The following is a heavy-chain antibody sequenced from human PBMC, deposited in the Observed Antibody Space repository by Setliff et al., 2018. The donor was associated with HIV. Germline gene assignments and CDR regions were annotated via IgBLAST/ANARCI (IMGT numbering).Heavy chain of an antibody. CDR2: IIPILNVA. D-gene: IGHD6-13*01. Sequence: SVKVSCKTSRGTFTTYAFSWVRQAPGQGLEWMRGIIPILNVAKYPQKFHGRVTITADKSTSTVYMELSSLRSEDTAMYYCARVLKGYSSSYEAFDIWGQGTKVTVSS. J-gene: IGHJ3*02. CDR3: ARVLKGYSSSYEAFDI. V-gene: IGHV1-69*10. CDR1: RGTFTTYA.